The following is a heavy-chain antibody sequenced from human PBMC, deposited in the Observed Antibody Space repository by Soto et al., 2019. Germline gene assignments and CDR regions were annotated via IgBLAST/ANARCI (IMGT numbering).Heavy chain of an antibody. CDR2: IYYSGIT. J-gene: IGHJ5*02. CDR1: GGSISSGGYY. CDR3: ARYVVVVAAKVQDWFDP. D-gene: IGHD2-15*01. V-gene: IGHV4-31*03. Sequence: QVQLQESGPGLVKPSQTLSLTCTVSGGSISSGGYYWSWIRQHPGKGLEWIGYIYYSGITYYNPSLKSRVTISVDTSKNQFSLKLSSVTAADTAVYYCARYVVVVAAKVQDWFDPWGQGTLVTVSS.